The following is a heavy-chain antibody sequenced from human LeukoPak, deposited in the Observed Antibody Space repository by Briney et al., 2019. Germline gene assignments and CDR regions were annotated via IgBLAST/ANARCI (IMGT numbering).Heavy chain of an antibody. CDR1: GGSITVYY. V-gene: IGHV4-59*12. J-gene: IGHJ4*02. CDR2: ISYSGNT. D-gene: IGHD6-6*01. CDR3: ARGGSRSYTSSTLDY. Sequence: SETLSLTCSVSGGSITVYYWNWLRQSPGQGLEWIGSISYSGNTNYNPSLKSRVPISIDTSKNRFSLKVSSVIAADTAMYYCARGGSRSYTSSTLDYWGQGTLVTVSS.